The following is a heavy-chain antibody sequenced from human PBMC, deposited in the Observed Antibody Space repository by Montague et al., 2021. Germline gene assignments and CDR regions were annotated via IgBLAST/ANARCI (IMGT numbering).Heavy chain of an antibody. V-gene: IGHV4-39*07. Sequence: SETLSLTCTVSGASITSNIYYWGWIRQSPGKGLEWIGNIYYSGNSFYQPSLKSRITMAVDTSKNQFSLKLSSVTAADTAIYYCARVFSSWYVGWFDPWGQGTLVTASS. CDR1: GASITSNIYY. CDR3: ARVFSSWYVGWFDP. J-gene: IGHJ5*02. CDR2: IYYSGNS. D-gene: IGHD6-13*01.